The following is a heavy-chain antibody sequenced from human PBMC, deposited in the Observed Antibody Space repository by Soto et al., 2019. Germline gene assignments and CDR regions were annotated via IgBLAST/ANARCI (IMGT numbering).Heavy chain of an antibody. CDR1: GYNFNSYT. V-gene: IGHV1-18*01. D-gene: IGHD1-26*01. J-gene: IGHJ5*02. CDR3: ARVVGAHGHWFDP. CDR2: ISAYNGNT. Sequence: QVQLVQSGAEVKKPGASVKVSCKASGYNFNSYTISWVRQAPGQGLEWMGRISAYNGNTNYAQKLQGRVTMTTDTATSAANMELRSLRADDTAVYHCARVVGAHGHWFDPWGQGPVVTVSS.